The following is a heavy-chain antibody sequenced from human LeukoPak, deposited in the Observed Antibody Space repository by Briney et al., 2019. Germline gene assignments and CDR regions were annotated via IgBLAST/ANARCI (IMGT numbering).Heavy chain of an antibody. V-gene: IGHV1-2*02. CDR3: ARDQKDFWSGYYPHDPFDI. CDR2: INPNSGGT. J-gene: IGHJ3*02. D-gene: IGHD3-3*01. Sequence: ASVKVSCKASGGTFSSYAISWVRQAPGQGLEWMGWINPNSGGTNYAQKFQGRVTMTRDTSISTAYMELSRLRSDDTAVYYCARDQKDFWSGYYPHDPFDIWGQGTMVTVSS. CDR1: GGTFSSYA.